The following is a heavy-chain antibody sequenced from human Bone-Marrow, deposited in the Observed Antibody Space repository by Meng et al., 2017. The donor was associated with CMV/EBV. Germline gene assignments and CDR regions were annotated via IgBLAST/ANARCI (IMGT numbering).Heavy chain of an antibody. CDR3: AKSTTVTDFDY. V-gene: IGHV5-51*01. Sequence: KVSCKGSGYSFTSYWIGWVRQMPGKGLECMGIIYPGDSDTKYSPSFQGHVTISVDKSINTAYLQWSSLKASDTAMYYCAKSTTVTDFDYWGQGTLVTVSS. D-gene: IGHD4-11*01. J-gene: IGHJ4*02. CDR1: GYSFTSYW. CDR2: IYPGDSDT.